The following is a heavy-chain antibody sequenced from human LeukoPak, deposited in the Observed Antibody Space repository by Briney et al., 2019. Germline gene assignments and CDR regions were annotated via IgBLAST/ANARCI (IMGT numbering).Heavy chain of an antibody. V-gene: IGHV3-53*01. CDR3: ARKYYYDSSGSDAFDI. CDR1: GFIVSSNY. D-gene: IGHD3-22*01. Sequence: PGGSLRLSCAASGFIVSSNYMSWVRQAPGKGLEWVSVMYSGGSTYYADSVQGRFTISRDSSKNTLYLQMNSLRAEDTAVYYCARKYYYDSSGSDAFDIWGQGTMVTVSS. J-gene: IGHJ3*02. CDR2: MYSGGST.